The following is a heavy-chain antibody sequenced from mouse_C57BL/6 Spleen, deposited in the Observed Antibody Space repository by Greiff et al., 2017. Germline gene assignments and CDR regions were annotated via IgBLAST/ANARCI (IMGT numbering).Heavy chain of an antibody. J-gene: IGHJ3*01. Sequence: EVQLQESGPGLVKPSQSLSLTCSVTGYSITSGYYWNWIRQFPGNKLEWMGYISYDGSNNYNPSLKNRISITRDTSKNQFFLKLNSVTTEDTATYYGARDYYGSSPWFAYWGQGTLVTVSA. CDR1: GYSITSGYY. V-gene: IGHV3-6*01. CDR3: ARDYYGSSPWFAY. D-gene: IGHD1-1*01. CDR2: ISYDGSN.